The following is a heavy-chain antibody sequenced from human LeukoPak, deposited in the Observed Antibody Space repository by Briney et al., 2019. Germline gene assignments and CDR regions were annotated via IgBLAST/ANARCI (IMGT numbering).Heavy chain of an antibody. V-gene: IGHV7-4-1*02. D-gene: IGHD1-14*01. CDR2: INTNTGNP. Sequence: ASVKVSCKASGYTFTSYAMNWVRQAPGQGLEWMGWINTNTGNPTYAQGFTGRFVFSLDTSVSTAYLQISSPKAEDTAVYYCARDKVPRRLGAFDIRGHGTMVTVSS. CDR3: ARDKVPRRLGAFDI. CDR1: GYTFTSYA. J-gene: IGHJ3*02.